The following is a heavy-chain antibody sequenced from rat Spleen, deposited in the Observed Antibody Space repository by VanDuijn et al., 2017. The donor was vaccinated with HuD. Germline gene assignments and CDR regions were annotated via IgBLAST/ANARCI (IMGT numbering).Heavy chain of an antibody. CDR1: GFSLTTYN. CDR3: ARQGSNNYYFDY. D-gene: IGHD1-10*01. J-gene: IGHJ2*01. V-gene: IGHV2-64*01. Sequence: QVQLKESGPGLVKPSLTLSLTCTVSGFSLTTYNVHWVRQPPGKGLEWMGAMWNGGGTDYNSAFKSRLSISRDTSKSQVFLKMNSLQTDDTAKYFCARQGSNNYYFDYWGQGVMVTVSS. CDR2: MWNGGGT.